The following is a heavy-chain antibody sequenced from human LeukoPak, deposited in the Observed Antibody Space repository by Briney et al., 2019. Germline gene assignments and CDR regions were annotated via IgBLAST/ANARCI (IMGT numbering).Heavy chain of an antibody. CDR2: ISGDGTNK. D-gene: IGHD3-3*01. J-gene: IGHJ4*02. CDR1: GFFFSSYC. V-gene: IGHV3-30-3*01. Sequence: PGGSLRLSCEASGFFFSSYCMHWVRQAPGKGLEWLAVISGDGTNKYYAESVKGRFTISRDNSKTTVLVQLNSLRVEDTAVYYCAWCRENDFWSGSPVDHWGQGTLVTVSS. CDR3: AWCRENDFWSGSPVDH.